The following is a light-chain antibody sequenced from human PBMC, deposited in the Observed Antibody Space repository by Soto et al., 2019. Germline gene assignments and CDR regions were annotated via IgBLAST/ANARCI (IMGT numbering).Light chain of an antibody. Sequence: EIVLTQSPATLSLSPGETATLSCRASQSVASYLAWYQQKPGQAPRLLLYDASSRATGIPARFSGSGSGTDFTLTISSLEPEDFAIYYCQHRRNWPLTFGGGTKVEIK. CDR3: QHRRNWPLT. CDR2: DAS. CDR1: QSVASY. J-gene: IGKJ4*01. V-gene: IGKV3-11*01.